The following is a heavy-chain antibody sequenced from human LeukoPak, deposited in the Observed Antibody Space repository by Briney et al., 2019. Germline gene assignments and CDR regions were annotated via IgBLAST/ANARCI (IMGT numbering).Heavy chain of an antibody. CDR3: ASLRERSYYARGFDY. D-gene: IGHD1-26*01. CDR1: GFTFSSYW. CDR2: IYYSRST. V-gene: IGHV4-39*01. J-gene: IGHJ4*02. Sequence: GSLRLSCAASGFTFSSYWMSWVRQAPGKGLEWIGSIYYSRSTFYSPSLKSRVTISVDTSKNQFSLKLSSVTAADTAVYYCASLRERSYYARGFDYWGQGTLVTVSS.